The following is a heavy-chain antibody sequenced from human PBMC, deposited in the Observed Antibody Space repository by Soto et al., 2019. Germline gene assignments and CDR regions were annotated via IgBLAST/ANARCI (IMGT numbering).Heavy chain of an antibody. CDR3: ARMPTNSGFDP. D-gene: IGHD1-1*01. CDR2: IYYSGIT. Sequence: SETLSLTCTVSGGPISSSSYYWGWIRQPPGKGLEWIGNIYYSGITYYNPSLKSRVTISVDTSKNQFSLQLTSVTAADTAVYYCARMPTNSGFDPWGQGTLVTVSS. V-gene: IGHV4-39*01. J-gene: IGHJ5*02. CDR1: GGPISSSSYY.